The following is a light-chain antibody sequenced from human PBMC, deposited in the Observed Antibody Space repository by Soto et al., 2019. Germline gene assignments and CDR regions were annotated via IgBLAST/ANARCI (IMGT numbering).Light chain of an antibody. Sequence: EIVLTQSPATLSLSPGERATLSCRASQSVSSYLAWYQQKPGQAPRLLISDASNRATGIPARFSGSGSGTDFTLTISSLEPEDFAVYYCQQRSNWPQLTFGGGTKVEIK. J-gene: IGKJ4*01. CDR3: QQRSNWPQLT. CDR2: DAS. CDR1: QSVSSY. V-gene: IGKV3-11*01.